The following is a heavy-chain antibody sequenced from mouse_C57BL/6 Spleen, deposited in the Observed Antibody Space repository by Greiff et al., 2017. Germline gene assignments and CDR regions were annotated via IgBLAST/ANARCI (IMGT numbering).Heavy chain of an antibody. Sequence: EVQVVESGGGLVQPGGSLSLSCAASGFTFTDYYMSWVRQPPGKALEWLGFIRNKANGYTTEYSASVKGRFTISRDNSQSILYLQMNALRAEDSATYYCARGYYGNYAWFAYWGQGTLVTVSA. CDR3: ARGYYGNYAWFAY. CDR1: GFTFTDYY. CDR2: IRNKANGYTT. V-gene: IGHV7-3*01. J-gene: IGHJ3*01. D-gene: IGHD2-1*01.